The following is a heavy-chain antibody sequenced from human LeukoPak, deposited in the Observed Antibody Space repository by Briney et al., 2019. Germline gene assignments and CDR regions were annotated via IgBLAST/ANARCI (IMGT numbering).Heavy chain of an antibody. CDR3: ACLTTADAFDI. CDR2: IYYSGST. Sequence: KPSETLSLTCTVSGGSISSSSYYWGWIRQPPGKGLEWIGSIYYSGSTYYNPSLKSRATISVDTSKNQFSLKLSSVTAADTAVYYCACLTTADAFDIWRQGTMVTVSS. D-gene: IGHD3-22*01. CDR1: GGSISSSSYY. V-gene: IGHV4-39*07. J-gene: IGHJ3*02.